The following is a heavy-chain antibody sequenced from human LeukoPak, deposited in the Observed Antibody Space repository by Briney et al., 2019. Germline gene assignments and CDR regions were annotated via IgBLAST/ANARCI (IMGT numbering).Heavy chain of an antibody. Sequence: SVKLSCKVSGYTLTELSMHWVRQATGEGLEWMGGFDPEDGETIYAQKFQGRVTMTEDTSTDTAYMELSSLRSEDTAVYYCATGGATAMGGYYFDYWGQGTVDAVSS. CDR2: FDPEDGET. CDR3: ATGGATAMGGYYFDY. J-gene: IGHJ4*02. V-gene: IGHV1-24*01. CDR1: GYTLTELS. D-gene: IGHD5-18*01.